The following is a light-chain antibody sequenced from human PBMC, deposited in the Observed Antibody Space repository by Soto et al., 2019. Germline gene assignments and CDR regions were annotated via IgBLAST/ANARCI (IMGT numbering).Light chain of an antibody. CDR1: QSISKY. CDR2: AAS. CDR3: QQNYSPPFT. Sequence: DIQMTQSPSSLSASVGDRVTITCRASQSISKYLNWYQQKPGKAPNLLIYAASSLQSGVPSRFSGSGSGTDFTLTISSLQPEDFTTYYCQQNYSPPFTFGPGTKVDIK. V-gene: IGKV1-39*01. J-gene: IGKJ3*01.